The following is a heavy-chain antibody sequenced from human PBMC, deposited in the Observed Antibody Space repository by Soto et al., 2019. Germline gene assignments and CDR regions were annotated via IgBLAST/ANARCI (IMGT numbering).Heavy chain of an antibody. D-gene: IGHD2-8*01. V-gene: IGHV1-69*04. CDR2: IIPILGIA. CDR3: ARDFENRAPRPPNGSWFDP. Sequence: GASVKVSWKASGSTFSRYTISWGRQAPGQRVEWMGRIIPILGIANYAQKFQGRVTITADKSTSTAYMELSSLRSEDTAVYYCARDFENRAPRPPNGSWFDPWGQGTPVTVSS. CDR1: GSTFSRYT. J-gene: IGHJ5*02.